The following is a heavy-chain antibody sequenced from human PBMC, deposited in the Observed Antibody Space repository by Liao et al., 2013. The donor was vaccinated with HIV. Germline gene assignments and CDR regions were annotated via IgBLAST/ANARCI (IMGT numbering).Heavy chain of an antibody. D-gene: IGHD6-19*01. CDR1: GGSFSGYY. CDR2: IYYSGTT. V-gene: IGHV4-34*11. Sequence: QVQLQQWGAGLLKPSETLSLTCAVYGGSFSGYYWSWIRQPPGKGLEWIGYIYYSGTTDYNPSLNSRVTISLDTSKNLFSLELTSVTAADTAVYYCARVYSSGYDYWGPESWSPSPQ. J-gene: IGHJ4*01. CDR3: ARVYSSGYDY.